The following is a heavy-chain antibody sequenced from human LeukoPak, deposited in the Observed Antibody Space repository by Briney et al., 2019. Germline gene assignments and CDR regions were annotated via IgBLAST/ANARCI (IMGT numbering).Heavy chain of an antibody. CDR2: INHSGST. CDR1: IGSFSDHY. V-gene: IGHV4-34*01. D-gene: IGHD2/OR15-2a*01. J-gene: IGHJ4*02. Sequence: SETLSLTCDVYIGSFSDHYWNWIRQPPGKGLEWIGEINHSGSTNYKSSLKSRVTMSVDTSKNQFSLRLSSVTAADTAVYYCARSRCLNMSPLDYWGQGTLVTVSS. CDR3: ARSRCLNMSPLDY.